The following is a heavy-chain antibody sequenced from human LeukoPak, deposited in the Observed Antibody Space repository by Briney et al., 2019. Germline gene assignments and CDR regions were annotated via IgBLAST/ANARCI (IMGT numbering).Heavy chain of an antibody. Sequence: SSETLSLTCTVSGGSISSRSYYWGWIRQPPGRGLEWIGSIYYTGSTYYHPSLKSRVTISADTSKNQFSLKLSSVTAADTAVYYCASRGIARGSEYFHPWGQGPLVTVSS. CDR2: IYYTGST. V-gene: IGHV4-39*01. CDR1: GGSISSRSYY. J-gene: IGHJ1*01. D-gene: IGHD6-13*01. CDR3: ASRGIARGSEYFHP.